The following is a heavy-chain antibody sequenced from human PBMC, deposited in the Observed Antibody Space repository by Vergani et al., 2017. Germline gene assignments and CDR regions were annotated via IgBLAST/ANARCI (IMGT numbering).Heavy chain of an antibody. CDR3: ARESEWVCSSTSCLDYYYYYMDV. CDR2: IIPIFGTA. Sequence: QVQLVQSGAEVKKPGSSVKVSCKASGGTFSSYAISWVRQAPGQGLEWLGGIIPIFGTANYAQKIQGRVTITADESTSTAYMELSSLRSEDTAVYYCARESEWVCSSTSCLDYYYYYMDVWGKGTTVTVSS. V-gene: IGHV1-69*12. CDR1: GGTFSSYA. D-gene: IGHD2-2*01. J-gene: IGHJ6*03.